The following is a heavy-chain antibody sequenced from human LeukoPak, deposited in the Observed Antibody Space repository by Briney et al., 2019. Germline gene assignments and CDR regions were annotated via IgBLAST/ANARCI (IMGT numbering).Heavy chain of an antibody. Sequence: PSQTLSLTCTVSGDSISSGNSHWSWIRQPAGKGLEWIGRIHTSGSTNYNPSLKSRVTISVDTSKNQFSLKLSSVTAADTAVYYCARVLRGYYDFWSAESAGGAFDIWGQGTMVTVSS. V-gene: IGHV4-61*02. CDR3: ARVLRGYYDFWSAESAGGAFDI. D-gene: IGHD3-3*01. CDR2: IHTSGST. J-gene: IGHJ3*02. CDR1: GDSISSGNSH.